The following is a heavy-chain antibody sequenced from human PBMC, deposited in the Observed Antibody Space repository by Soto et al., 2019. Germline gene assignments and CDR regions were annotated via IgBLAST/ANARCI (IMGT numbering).Heavy chain of an antibody. CDR1: GFTFSSYG. D-gene: IGHD3-9*01. V-gene: IGHV3-33*01. CDR2: IWYDGSNK. J-gene: IGHJ6*02. Sequence: QVQLVESGGGVVQPGRSLRLSCAASGFTFSSYGMYWVRQAPGKGLEWVAVIWYDGSNKYYADSVKGRFTISRDNSKNTLYLQMNSLRAEDTAVYYCARDRPYYDILTRSYYYYGMDVWGQGTTVTVSS. CDR3: ARDRPYYDILTRSYYYYGMDV.